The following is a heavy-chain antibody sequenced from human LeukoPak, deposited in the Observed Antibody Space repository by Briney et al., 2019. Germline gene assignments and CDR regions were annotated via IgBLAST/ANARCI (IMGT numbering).Heavy chain of an antibody. CDR2: IYYSGST. CDR3: ARDGSGAIDY. V-gene: IGHV4-31*03. J-gene: IGHJ4*02. D-gene: IGHD3-10*01. CDR1: GGPISSGGYY. Sequence: PSETLSLTCTVSGGPISSGGYYWSWIRQHPGKGLEWIGYIYYSGSTYYNPSLKSRVTISVDTSKNQFSLKLSSVTAADTAVYYCARDGSGAIDYWGQGTLVTVSS.